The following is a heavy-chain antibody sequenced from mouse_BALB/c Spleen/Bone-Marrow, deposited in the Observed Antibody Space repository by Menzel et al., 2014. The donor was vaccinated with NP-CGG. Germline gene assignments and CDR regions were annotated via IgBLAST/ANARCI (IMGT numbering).Heavy chain of an antibody. CDR3: TRGAYYDYSYYAMDY. J-gene: IGHJ4*01. V-gene: IGHV1-5*01. Sequence: VQLKESGTVLARPGDSVKMSCKASGYSFTSXWXHWVXQRPXXGLEWIXAIYXXXSDTSYNQKFKGKAKLTAVTSASTVYMELSSLTNEDSAVYYCTRGAYYDYSYYAMDYWGQGTSVTVSS. CDR2: IYXXXSDT. CDR1: GYSFTSXW. D-gene: IGHD2-4*01.